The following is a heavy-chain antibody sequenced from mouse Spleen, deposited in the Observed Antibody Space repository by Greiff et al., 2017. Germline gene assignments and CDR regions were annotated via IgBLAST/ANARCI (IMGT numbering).Heavy chain of an antibody. CDR1: GISITTGNYR. CDR3: ARDGDTGDYYGSKGNAMDY. V-gene: IGHV3-5*01. Sequence: VQLQQSGPGLVKPSQTVFLTCTVTGISITTGNYRWSWIRQFPGNKLEWIGYIYYSGTITYNPSLTSRTTITRDTPKNQFFLEMNSLTAEDTATYYCARDGDTGDYYGSKGNAMDYWGQGTSVTVSS. J-gene: IGHJ4*01. CDR2: IYYSGTI. D-gene: IGHD1-1*01.